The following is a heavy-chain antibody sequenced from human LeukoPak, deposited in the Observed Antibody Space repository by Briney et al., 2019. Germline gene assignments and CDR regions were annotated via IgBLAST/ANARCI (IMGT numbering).Heavy chain of an antibody. J-gene: IGHJ4*02. V-gene: IGHV1-18*01. CDR1: GYPFLSYG. Sequence: ASVKVSCKASGYPFLSYGITWVRQAPGQGLEWMGWISAYNGNTNYAQKLQGRVTMTTDTSTSTAYMELRSLRSDDTAVYYCARALGHYYDSSGLNDWGQGTLVTVSS. CDR2: ISAYNGNT. D-gene: IGHD3-22*01. CDR3: ARALGHYYDSSGLND.